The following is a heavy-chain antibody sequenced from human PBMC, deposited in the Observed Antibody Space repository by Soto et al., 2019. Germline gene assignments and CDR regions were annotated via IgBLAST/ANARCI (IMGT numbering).Heavy chain of an antibody. Sequence: QVQLVQSGAEVKKPGASVKVSCKASGYIFIDYNIHWVRQAPGQGLEWMGWINPNSGSTTYEPKFQGRVTMTTDTSISTAYLELRRLRSDATAVYYCAKNAAWNDVGWFDPWGLGTLVTVSS. D-gene: IGHD1-1*01. CDR1: GYIFIDYN. CDR3: AKNAAWNDVGWFDP. V-gene: IGHV1-2*02. CDR2: INPNSGST. J-gene: IGHJ5*02.